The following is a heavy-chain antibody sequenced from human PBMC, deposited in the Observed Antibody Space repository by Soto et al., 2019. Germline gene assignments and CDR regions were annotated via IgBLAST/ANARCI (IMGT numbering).Heavy chain of an antibody. CDR1: GFTFSSYS. CDR2: ISSSSSYI. D-gene: IGHD3-16*02. V-gene: IGHV3-21*01. J-gene: IGHJ4*02. Sequence: EVQLVESGGGLVKPGGSLRLSCAASGFTFSSYSMNWVRQAPGKGLEWVSSISSSSSYIYYADSVKGRFTISRDNDKNSLYLKMNSLRAEDTAVYYCAKEAGELSTRSFDYWGQGTLVTVSS. CDR3: AKEAGELSTRSFDY.